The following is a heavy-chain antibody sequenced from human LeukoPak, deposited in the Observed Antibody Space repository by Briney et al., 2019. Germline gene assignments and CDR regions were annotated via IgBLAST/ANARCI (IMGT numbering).Heavy chain of an antibody. CDR2: MFYSGNT. D-gene: IGHD1-26*01. CDR3: ARGWYNGSYRFDY. J-gene: IGHJ4*02. V-gene: IGHV4-4*07. Sequence: PSETLSLTCTVSGASITSYHWSWIRQPAGKGLEWIGRMFYSGNTDYNPSLKSRLTMSIDTSKNQFSLKLSSVTAADTAVYYCARGWYNGSYRFDYWGQGTLVTVSS. CDR1: GASITSYH.